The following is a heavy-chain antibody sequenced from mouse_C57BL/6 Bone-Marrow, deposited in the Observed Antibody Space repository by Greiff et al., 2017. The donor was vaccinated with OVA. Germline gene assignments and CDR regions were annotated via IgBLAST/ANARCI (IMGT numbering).Heavy chain of an antibody. CDR2: IYPGDGDT. CDR3: ARGGYG. Sequence: VKLQESGPELVKPGASVKISCKASGYAFSSSWMNWVKQRPGKGLEWIGRIYPGDGDTNYNGKFKGKATLTADKSSSTAYMQLSSLTSEDSAVYFCARGGYGWGQGTLVTVSA. CDR1: GYAFSSSW. J-gene: IGHJ3*01. V-gene: IGHV1-82*01. D-gene: IGHD3-1*01.